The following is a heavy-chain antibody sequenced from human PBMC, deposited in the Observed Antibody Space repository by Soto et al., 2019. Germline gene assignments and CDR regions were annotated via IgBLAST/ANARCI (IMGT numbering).Heavy chain of an antibody. V-gene: IGHV1-18*04. CDR1: GYTITSYG. D-gene: IGHD2-2*01. CDR2: ISAYSGHT. J-gene: IGHJ4*02. CDR3: ARAIGSTRPCDY. Sequence: QGQLVQSGAEVKKPGASVKVSCKTSGYTITSYGISWVRQAPGQGLEWMGWISAYSGHTKYAQKFQGRVTMTKDTSTTTAYMEVRSLRSHDTVVYYCARAIGSTRPCDYWAQGTLVSVSS.